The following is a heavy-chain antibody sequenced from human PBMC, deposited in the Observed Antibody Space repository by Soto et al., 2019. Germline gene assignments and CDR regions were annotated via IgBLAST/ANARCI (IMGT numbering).Heavy chain of an antibody. CDR1: GFSFSSYA. Sequence: GGSLRLSCAASGFSFSSYAMSWVRQAPGKGLEWVSAISGSGGSTYYADSVKGRFTISRDNSKNTLYLQMNSLRAEDTAVYYCEGDPGRYYYYSMDVCGKGTTVTISS. D-gene: IGHD1-1*01. CDR3: EGDPGRYYYYSMDV. CDR2: ISGSGGST. J-gene: IGHJ6*03. V-gene: IGHV3-23*01.